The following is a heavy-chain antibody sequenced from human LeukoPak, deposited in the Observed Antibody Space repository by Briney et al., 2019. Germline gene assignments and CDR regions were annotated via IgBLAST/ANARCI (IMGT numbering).Heavy chain of an antibody. CDR3: VRTTAAFDI. D-gene: IGHD1-14*01. Sequence: GGSLRPSCAASGFTFGNYWMHWVRQAPGKGPVWVSRTNSDGSSTNYADSVKGRFTISRDNAKNTLYLQMNSLRAEDTAVYYCVRTTAAFDIWGQGTMVTVSS. CDR2: TNSDGSST. J-gene: IGHJ3*02. V-gene: IGHV3-74*01. CDR1: GFTFGNYW.